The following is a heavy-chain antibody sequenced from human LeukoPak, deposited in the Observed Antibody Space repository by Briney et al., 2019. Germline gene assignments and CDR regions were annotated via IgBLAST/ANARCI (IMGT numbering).Heavy chain of an antibody. Sequence: GGSLRLSCAASGFSFSDYDIHWVRLAPGKGPEWVTFIRYDGSNTYAESVKGRFTISRDNSKNTVYLQMNSLAIEDTAIYYCAKNRWGSVATPDAWGQGTVVTVS. CDR1: GFSFSDYD. J-gene: IGHJ5*02. CDR2: IRYDGSNT. D-gene: IGHD5-12*01. CDR3: AKNRWGSVATPDA. V-gene: IGHV3-30*02.